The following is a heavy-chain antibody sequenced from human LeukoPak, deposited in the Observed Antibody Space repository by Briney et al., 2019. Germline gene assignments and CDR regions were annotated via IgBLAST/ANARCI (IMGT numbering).Heavy chain of an antibody. Sequence: GGSLRLSCAASGFTVSGNYMSWVRQAPGKGLEWVSVIYSDDRTYYADSVKGRFTISRDNSKNTLYLQMNSLRAEDTAVYYCTRDEDYYDSSGPDGWGKGTTVNVSS. D-gene: IGHD3-22*01. J-gene: IGHJ6*04. CDR2: IYSDDRT. CDR3: TRDEDYYDSSGPDG. CDR1: GFTVSGNY. V-gene: IGHV3-53*01.